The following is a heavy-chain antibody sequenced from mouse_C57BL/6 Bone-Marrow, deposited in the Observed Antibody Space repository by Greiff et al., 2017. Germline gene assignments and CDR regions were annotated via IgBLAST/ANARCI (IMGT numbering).Heavy chain of an antibody. CDR3: ARDYGSSSLYAMDY. CDR2: IDPEDGET. Sequence: VHVKQSGAELVKPGASVKLSCTASGFNIKDYYMHWVKQRTEQGLEWIGRIDPEDGETKYAPKFQGKAPITADTSSNTAYLQLSSLTSEDTAVYYCARDYGSSSLYAMDYWGQGTSVTVSS. CDR1: GFNIKDYY. D-gene: IGHD1-1*01. V-gene: IGHV14-2*01. J-gene: IGHJ4*01.